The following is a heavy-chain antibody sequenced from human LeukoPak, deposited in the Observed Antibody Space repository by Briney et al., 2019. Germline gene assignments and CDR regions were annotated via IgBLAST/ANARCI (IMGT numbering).Heavy chain of an antibody. D-gene: IGHD6-13*01. Sequence: SQTLSLTCAISGDSVSSNTAGWNWIRQSPSRGLEWLGRTYYRSKWYNDYAVSVKSRITISPDTSKNQFPLQLDSVTPEDTAIYYCARVSDDRSSWSESTYYYYFYGMDVWGQGTSVTVSS. CDR1: GDSVSSNTAG. V-gene: IGHV6-1*01. CDR2: TYYRSKWYN. CDR3: ARVSDDRSSWSESTYYYYFYGMDV. J-gene: IGHJ6*02.